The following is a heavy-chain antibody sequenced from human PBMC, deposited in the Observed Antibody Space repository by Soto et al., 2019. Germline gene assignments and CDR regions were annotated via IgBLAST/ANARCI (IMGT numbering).Heavy chain of an antibody. CDR3: ARAGDNSGYSDY. V-gene: IGHV4-34*01. CDR2: INHRGRT. CDR1: GGSCGGFD. J-gene: IGHJ4*02. D-gene: IGHD3-22*01. Sequence: LVTLSLPWGVDGGSCGGFDWSWILQPPGKGLEWIGEINHRGRTNYNPSLKSRVTISVDKSKNQISLKVNSVTAADTADYYCARAGDNSGYSDYWGLGTPVTVSS.